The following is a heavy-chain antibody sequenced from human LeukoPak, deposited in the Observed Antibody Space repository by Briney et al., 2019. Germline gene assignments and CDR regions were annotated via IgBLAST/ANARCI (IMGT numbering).Heavy chain of an antibody. CDR3: AKVALFSGYYPPFDY. D-gene: IGHD3-22*01. V-gene: IGHV3-30*18. J-gene: IGHJ4*02. Sequence: GGSLRLSCTASGFTFSHYGMHWVRQAPGKGLEWVAVISYDGSNEYYADSVKGRFTISRDNSKNTLFLQMNSLRPEDTAVYHCAKVALFSGYYPPFDYWGQGTLVTVSS. CDR2: ISYDGSNE. CDR1: GFTFSHYG.